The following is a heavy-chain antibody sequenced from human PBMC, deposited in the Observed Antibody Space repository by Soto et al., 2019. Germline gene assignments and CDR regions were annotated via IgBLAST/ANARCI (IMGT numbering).Heavy chain of an antibody. CDR2: LIPVVGSP. D-gene: IGHD5-18*01. J-gene: IGHJ6*02. CDR1: GGTFSKDA. CDR3: TRVLGYTFEPGKSRYYAMDV. V-gene: IGHV1-69*01. Sequence: QVQLVQSGAEVKKPGSSVTVSCKTSGGTFSKDAINWLRQAPGQGPEWMGLLIPVVGSPIYAQKFQGRIRITADESTSTAIMDVSSLRSEDTAVYYCTRVLGYTFEPGKSRYYAMDVWGQGTTVSVSS.